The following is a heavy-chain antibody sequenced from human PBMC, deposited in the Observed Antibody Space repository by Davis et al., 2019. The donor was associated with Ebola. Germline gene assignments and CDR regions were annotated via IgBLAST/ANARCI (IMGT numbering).Heavy chain of an antibody. V-gene: IGHV4-31*03. CDR3: AREAGGGAFDI. CDR1: GGSISSGGYY. CDR2: IYYSGTT. J-gene: IGHJ3*02. D-gene: IGHD3-16*01. Sequence: SETLSLTCSVAGGSISSGGYYWNWIRQHPGEGLEWIGIIYYSGTTHYNPSLKSRVIISRDTSKNQFSLKLSFVTAADTAVYYCAREAGGGAFDIWGQGTMITVSS.